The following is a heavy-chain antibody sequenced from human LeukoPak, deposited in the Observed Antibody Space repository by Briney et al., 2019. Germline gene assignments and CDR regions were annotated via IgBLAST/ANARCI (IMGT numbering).Heavy chain of an antibody. CDR3: ARDDRWWFGELPLFEYYYYGMDV. D-gene: IGHD3-10*01. Sequence: GGSLRLSCAASGFTFSSNYMSWVRQAPGKGLEWVSDIYSGGSTYYADSVKGRFTTSRNNSKNNMYLQMNSLRAEDTAVYYCARDDRWWFGELPLFEYYYYGMDVWGQGTTVTVSS. V-gene: IGHV3-53*04. CDR1: GFTFSSNY. J-gene: IGHJ6*02. CDR2: IYSGGST.